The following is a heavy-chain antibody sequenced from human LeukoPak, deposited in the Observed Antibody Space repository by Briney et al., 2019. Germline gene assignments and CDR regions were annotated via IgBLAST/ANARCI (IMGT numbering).Heavy chain of an antibody. CDR1: GFTFSSYE. Sequence: GGSLRLSCAASGFTFSSYEMNWVRQAPGKGLEWASYISSSGTTIYHADSVKGRFTISRDNAKNSLYLQMNSLRAEDAGLYYCAGGPTTGNLDYWGQGSLVTVSS. J-gene: IGHJ4*02. V-gene: IGHV3-48*03. CDR2: ISSSGTTI. D-gene: IGHD1-1*01. CDR3: AGGPTTGNLDY.